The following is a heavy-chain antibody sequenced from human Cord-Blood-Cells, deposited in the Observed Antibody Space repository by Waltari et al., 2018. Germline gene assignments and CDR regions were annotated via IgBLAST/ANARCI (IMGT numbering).Heavy chain of an antibody. J-gene: IGHJ5*02. CDR2: INHSGST. D-gene: IGHD3-22*01. V-gene: IGHV4-34*01. CDR3: ASVDYYDSSGYSNWFDP. Sequence: QVQLQQWGAGLLKPSETLSLTYAVYGGSFSGYYWRWIRQPPGKGLVWIGEINHSGSTNYNPSLKSRVTISVDTSKNQFSLKLSSVTAADTAVYYCASVDYYDSSGYSNWFDPWGQGTLVTVSS. CDR1: GGSFSGYY.